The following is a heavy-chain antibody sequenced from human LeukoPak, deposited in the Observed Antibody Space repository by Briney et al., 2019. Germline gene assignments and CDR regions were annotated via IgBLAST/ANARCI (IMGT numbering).Heavy chain of an antibody. V-gene: IGHV3-23*01. Sequence: GGSLRLSCAGSGFTFNNYPISWVRQTPGKGLEWVSAITGGADSTYYADSVKGRFTISRDNSRNTLFLEMSSLRAEDTAIYYCALNYGATLRPSFDAWGPGTLVTVSS. D-gene: IGHD4/OR15-4a*01. CDR3: ALNYGATLRPSFDA. J-gene: IGHJ4*02. CDR2: ITGGADST. CDR1: GFTFNNYP.